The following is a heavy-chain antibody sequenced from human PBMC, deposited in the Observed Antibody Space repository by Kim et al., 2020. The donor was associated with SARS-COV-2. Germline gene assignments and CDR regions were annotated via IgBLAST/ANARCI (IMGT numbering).Heavy chain of an antibody. V-gene: IGHV4-34*01. D-gene: IGHD3-3*01. CDR3: ARDRTIFGVVIIPATYYGIDV. CDR1: GGSFSGYY. Sequence: SETLSLTCAVYGGSFSGYYWSWIRQPPGKGLEWIGEINHSGSTNYNPSLKSRVTLSVDTSKNQFSLKLSSVTAADTAVYYCARDRTIFGVVIIPATYYGIDVWGQGTTVTVSS. J-gene: IGHJ6*02. CDR2: INHSGST.